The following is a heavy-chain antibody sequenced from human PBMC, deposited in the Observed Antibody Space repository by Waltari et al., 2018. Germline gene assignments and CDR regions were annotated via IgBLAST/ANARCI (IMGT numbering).Heavy chain of an antibody. Sequence: EVQLVQSGAEVKKPGESLKISCEGSGYTFTRYWIGWVRQMPGKGLEWMGVIYPGDSNTRYSPSFQGQGTISADKSISTAYLQWSSLKASDTAMYFCARQPLHSYGTRHFDYWGQGTLVTVSS. J-gene: IGHJ4*02. CDR1: GYTFTRYW. CDR3: ARQPLHSYGTRHFDY. D-gene: IGHD5-18*01. V-gene: IGHV5-51*01. CDR2: IYPGDSNT.